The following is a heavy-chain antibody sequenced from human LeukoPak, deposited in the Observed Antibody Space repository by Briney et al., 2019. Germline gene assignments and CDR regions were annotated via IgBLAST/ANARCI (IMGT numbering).Heavy chain of an antibody. V-gene: IGHV4-39*01. CDR2: IHYSGST. Sequence: PSETLSLTCTVSGGPISSSSYYWGWIRQPPGKGLEWIGSIHYSGSTHYNPSLKSRVTISVDTSKNQFSLKLSSVTAADTAVYYCARHSWFDPWGQGTLVTVSS. CDR1: GGPISSSSYY. CDR3: ARHSWFDP. J-gene: IGHJ5*02.